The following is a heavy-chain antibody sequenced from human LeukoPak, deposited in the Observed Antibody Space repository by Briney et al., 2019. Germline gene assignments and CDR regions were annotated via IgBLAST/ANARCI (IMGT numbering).Heavy chain of an antibody. V-gene: IGHV3-30-3*01. D-gene: IGHD3-3*01. J-gene: IGHJ4*02. CDR3: ARDGSGYHFDY. Sequence: GSLRLSCAASGFTFSSYAMHWVRQAPGKGLEWVAVISYDGSNKYYADSVKGRFTISGDNSKNTLYLQMNSLRAEDTAVYYCARDGSGYHFDYWGQGTLVTVSS. CDR1: GFTFSSYA. CDR2: ISYDGSNK.